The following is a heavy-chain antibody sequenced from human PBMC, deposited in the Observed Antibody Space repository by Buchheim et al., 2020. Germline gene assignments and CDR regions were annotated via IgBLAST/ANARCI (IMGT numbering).Heavy chain of an antibody. J-gene: IGHJ4*02. CDR1: GFTFSSYA. CDR2: ISYDGSNK. V-gene: IGHV3-30-3*01. CDR3: ARDLEVGIQLWLRGSLKFDY. D-gene: IGHD5-18*01. Sequence: QVQLVESGGGVVQPGRSLRLSCAASGFTFSSYAMHWVRQAPGKGLEWVAVISYDGSNKYYADSVKGRFTISRDNSKNKLYLQMNSLRAEDTAMFYCARDLEVGIQLWLRGSLKFDYWGQGIL.